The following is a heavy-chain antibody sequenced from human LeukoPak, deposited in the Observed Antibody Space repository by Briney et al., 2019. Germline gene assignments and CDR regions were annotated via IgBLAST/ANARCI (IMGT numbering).Heavy chain of an antibody. Sequence: GGSLRLSCAASGFTFSSYSMNWVRQAPGKGLEGVSYISSSSSTIYYADSVKGRFTISRDNAKNSLYLQMNSLRAEDTAVYYCARGRIAVAGILSYWGQGTLVTVSS. J-gene: IGHJ4*02. CDR2: ISSSSSTI. D-gene: IGHD6-19*01. V-gene: IGHV3-48*01. CDR1: GFTFSSYS. CDR3: ARGRIAVAGILSY.